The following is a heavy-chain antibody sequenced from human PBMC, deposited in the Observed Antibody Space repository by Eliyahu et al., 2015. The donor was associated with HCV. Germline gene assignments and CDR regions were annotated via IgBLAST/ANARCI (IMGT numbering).Heavy chain of an antibody. V-gene: IGHV3-48*03. CDR2: IRSSGSTI. Sequence: EVQLVESGGGLVQPGGSLRLSCAASGFTFSSYEMNWVRQAPGKGLEWVSYIRSSGSTIYYADSVKGRFTISRDNAKNSLYLQMNSLRAEDTAVYYCARGGYKHYYGMDVWGQGTTVTVSS. CDR1: GFTFSSYE. J-gene: IGHJ6*02. CDR3: ARGGYKHYYGMDV. D-gene: IGHD5-24*01.